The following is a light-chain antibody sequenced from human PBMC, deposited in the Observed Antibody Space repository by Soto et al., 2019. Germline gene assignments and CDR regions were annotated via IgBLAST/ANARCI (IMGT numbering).Light chain of an antibody. Sequence: DIQLTQSPSFLSASVGDRVTITCRASQGISSYLAWYQQKPGKAPKLLIYAASTLQSGVPSRFSGSRSGTEFTLTISSLQPEDFATYYCQQLNSYPWTFGQGTKVEIK. CDR1: QGISSY. CDR3: QQLNSYPWT. J-gene: IGKJ1*01. V-gene: IGKV1-9*01. CDR2: AAS.